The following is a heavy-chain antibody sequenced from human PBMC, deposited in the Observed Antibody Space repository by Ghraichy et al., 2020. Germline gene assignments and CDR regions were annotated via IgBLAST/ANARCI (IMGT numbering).Heavy chain of an antibody. J-gene: IGHJ4*02. V-gene: IGHV4-59*01. CDR3: ARDEGSSGWHFDY. CDR2: IYYSGST. CDR1: GGSISSYY. D-gene: IGHD6-19*01. Sequence: SQTLSLTCTVSGGSISSYYWSWIRQPPGKGLEWIGYIYYSGSTNYNPSLKSRVTISVDTSKNQFSLKLSSVTAADTAVYYCARDEGSSGWHFDYWGQGTLVTVSS.